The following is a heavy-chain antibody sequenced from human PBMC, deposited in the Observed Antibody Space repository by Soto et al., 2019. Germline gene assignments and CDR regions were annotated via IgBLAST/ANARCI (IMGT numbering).Heavy chain of an antibody. J-gene: IGHJ6*02. CDR2: IYHSGST. CDR1: GGSISSSNW. CDR3: ARVSGSYYYGMDV. D-gene: IGHD3-10*01. V-gene: IGHV4-4*02. Sequence: QVQLQESGPGLVKPSGTLSLTCAVSGGSISSSNWWSWVRQPPGKGLEWIGEIYHSGSTNYNPSLKSRVTISVDKSNNQFSLSLSSVTAVCTAVYYCARVSGSYYYGMDVWGQGTTVTVSS.